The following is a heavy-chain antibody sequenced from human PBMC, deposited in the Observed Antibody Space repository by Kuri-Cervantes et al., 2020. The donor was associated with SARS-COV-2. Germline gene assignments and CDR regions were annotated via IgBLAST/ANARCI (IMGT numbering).Heavy chain of an antibody. CDR2: ISGSGGST. J-gene: IGHJ4*02. V-gene: IGHV3-23*01. CDR3: AKSRLTMVRGVITGDFDY. CDR1: GFTFSSYA. D-gene: IGHD3-10*01. Sequence: GESLKISCAASGFTFSSYAMSWVRQAPGKGLEWVSAISGSGGSTYYAGSVKGRFTISRDNSKNTLYLQMNSLRAEDTAVYYCAKSRLTMVRGVITGDFDYWGQGTLVTVSS.